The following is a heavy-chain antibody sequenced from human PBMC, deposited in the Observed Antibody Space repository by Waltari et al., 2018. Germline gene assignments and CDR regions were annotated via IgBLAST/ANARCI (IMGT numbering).Heavy chain of an antibody. J-gene: IGHJ4*02. Sequence: EVQVLESGGGLVQPGGSLRLSCPASGLRFSTYGMSWVRQAPGKGLEWVSTISGTTDGINYADSVKGRFTISRDNSKNTLYLQMNSLRVEDTAVYYCATGGAYCFADCHSIHWGQGTLVTVSS. V-gene: IGHV3-23*01. CDR2: ISGTTDGI. D-gene: IGHD2-21*02. CDR3: ATGGAYCFADCHSIH. CDR1: GLRFSTYG.